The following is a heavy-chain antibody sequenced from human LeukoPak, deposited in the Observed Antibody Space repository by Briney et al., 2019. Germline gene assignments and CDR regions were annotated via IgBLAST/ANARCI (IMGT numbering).Heavy chain of an antibody. CDR1: GGSTSSYY. D-gene: IGHD6-19*01. CDR2: IYYSGST. V-gene: IGHV4-59*08. Sequence: SETLSLTCTVSGGSTSSYYWSWIRQPPGKGLEWIGYIYYSGSTNYNPSLKSRVTISVDTSKNQFSLKLSSVTAADTAVYYCARAGSGWYGYYYYGMDVWGQGTTVTVSS. J-gene: IGHJ6*02. CDR3: ARAGSGWYGYYYYGMDV.